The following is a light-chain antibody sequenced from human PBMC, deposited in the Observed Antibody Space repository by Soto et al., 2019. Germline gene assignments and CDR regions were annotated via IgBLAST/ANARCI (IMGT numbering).Light chain of an antibody. Sequence: EIVLTQSPATLSLSPGERATLSCRASQSVNRYLAWYQQKPGQAPRLLIYDASNRATGIPARFSGSGSGTDLPLTISSLEPEDFAVYYCQQRSNWPPITFGQGTRLEIK. CDR1: QSVNRY. V-gene: IGKV3-11*01. J-gene: IGKJ5*01. CDR2: DAS. CDR3: QQRSNWPPIT.